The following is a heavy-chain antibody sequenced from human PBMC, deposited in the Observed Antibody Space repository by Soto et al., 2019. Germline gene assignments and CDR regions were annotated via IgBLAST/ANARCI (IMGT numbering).Heavy chain of an antibody. CDR3: ARVCGSGDYGDNWFDP. J-gene: IGHJ5*02. D-gene: IGHD4-17*01. CDR2: ISSSGSTI. CDR1: GFTFSDYY. V-gene: IGHV3-11*01. Sequence: PGGSLRLXCAASGFTFSDYYMSWIRQAPGKGLEWVSYISSSGSTIYYADSVKGRFTISRDNAKNSLYLQMNSLRAEDTAVYYCARVCGSGDYGDNWFDPWGQGTLVTVSS.